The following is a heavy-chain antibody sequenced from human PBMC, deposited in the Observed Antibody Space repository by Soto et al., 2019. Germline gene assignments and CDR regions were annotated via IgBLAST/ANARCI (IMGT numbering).Heavy chain of an antibody. D-gene: IGHD2-8*01. J-gene: IGHJ4*02. CDR2: INHSGST. V-gene: IGHV4-34*01. CDR3: ARVGRYCTNGVCYTKPFDY. CDR1: GGSFSGYY. Sequence: QVQLQQWGAGLLKPSETLSLTCAVYGGSFSGYYWSWIRQPPGKGLEWIGEINHSGSTNYNPSLKRRVTISVDTSKNQFSLKLSSVTAADTAVYYCARVGRYCTNGVCYTKPFDYWGQGTLVTVSS.